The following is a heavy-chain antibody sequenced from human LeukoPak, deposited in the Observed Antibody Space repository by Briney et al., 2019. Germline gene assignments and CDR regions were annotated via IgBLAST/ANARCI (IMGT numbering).Heavy chain of an antibody. CDR2: ISYSGST. Sequence: PSETLSLTCTVSGASISSYYWSWIRQPPGKGLEWIGYISYSGSTNYNPSLKSRVTISVDTSKNQFSLKLSSVTAADTAVYYCARLNIIGSSPVHHFDYWGQGTLVTVSS. D-gene: IGHD6-13*01. CDR3: ARLNIIGSSPVHHFDY. J-gene: IGHJ4*02. CDR1: GASISSYY. V-gene: IGHV4-59*08.